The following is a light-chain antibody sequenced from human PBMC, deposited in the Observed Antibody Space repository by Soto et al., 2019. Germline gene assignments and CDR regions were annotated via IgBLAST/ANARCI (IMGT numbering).Light chain of an antibody. V-gene: IGKV1-5*03. J-gene: IGKJ4*01. CDR1: QIISNR. Sequence: DIQMTQSPSTLSASVGDRVTITCRASQIISNRLAWYQQKPGKAPKLLIYKTSSLESGVPARFSGSGSGTEFTLTSSSLQPDDFATYLCQHYDTYSPVGGGTKVEIK. CDR3: QHYDTYSP. CDR2: KTS.